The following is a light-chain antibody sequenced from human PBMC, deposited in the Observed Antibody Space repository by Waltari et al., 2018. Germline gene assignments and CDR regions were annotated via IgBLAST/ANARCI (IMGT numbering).Light chain of an antibody. CDR3: QQSIQWPYT. Sequence: DIAMTQSQATLSLSPGERATISYRASQSVNSNLACYPPKPGQPPRLPIFWVSSRATGIPDRFTGSGSGMEFTLTISSLEPEDVGIYHCQQSIQWPYTFGQGTKVEIK. CDR2: WVS. V-gene: IGKV3D-15*01. J-gene: IGKJ2*01. CDR1: QSVNSN.